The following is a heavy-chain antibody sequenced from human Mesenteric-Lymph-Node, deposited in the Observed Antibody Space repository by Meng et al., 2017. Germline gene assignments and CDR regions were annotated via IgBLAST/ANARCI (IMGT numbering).Heavy chain of an antibody. CDR3: TREKTGYSYGYGEISDAFDI. CDR2: ISSSGSTI. V-gene: IGHV3-48*03. Sequence: GGSLRLSCAASGFTFSSYEMNWVRQAPGKGLEWVSYISSSGSTIYYADSVKGRFTISRDNAKNSLYLQMNSLKTEDTAAYYCTREKTGYSYGYGEISDAFDIWGQGTMVTVSS. CDR1: GFTFSSYE. J-gene: IGHJ3*02. D-gene: IGHD5-18*01.